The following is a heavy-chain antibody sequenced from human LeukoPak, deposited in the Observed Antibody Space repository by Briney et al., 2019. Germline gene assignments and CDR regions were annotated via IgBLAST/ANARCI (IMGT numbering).Heavy chain of an antibody. V-gene: IGHV3-11*01. CDR2: ISGGGSTK. J-gene: IGHJ3*02. CDR1: GFSFSDHY. CDR3: ARENFGVTAPYDAFDI. D-gene: IGHD3-3*01. Sequence: PGGSLRLSCAASGFSFSDHYMSWIRQAPGKGLEWVSYISGGGSTKSYTDSVKGRFTISRDNAKNSLYLQMNSLRVEDTAVYYCARENFGVTAPYDAFDIWGQGTMVTVSS.